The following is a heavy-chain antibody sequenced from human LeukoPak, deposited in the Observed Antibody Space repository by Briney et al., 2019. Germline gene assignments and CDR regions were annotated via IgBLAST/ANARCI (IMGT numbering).Heavy chain of an antibody. D-gene: IGHD5-18*01. CDR3: ARERIERYTYASSNFDY. CDR2: VSHSGST. J-gene: IGHJ4*02. CDR1: GYSISSDYY. Sequence: SETLSLTCTVSGYSISSDYYWGWIRQPPGKGLEWIASVSHSGSTYYNPSHKSRVTISVDTSKNQFSLKVTSVTAADTALYYCARERIERYTYASSNFDYWGRGTLVTVSS. V-gene: IGHV4-38-2*02.